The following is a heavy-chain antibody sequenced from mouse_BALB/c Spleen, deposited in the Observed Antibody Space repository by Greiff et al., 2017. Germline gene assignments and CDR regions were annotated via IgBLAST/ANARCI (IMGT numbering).Heavy chain of an antibody. CDR2: ISSGGSYT. Sequence: EVKLVESGGGLVKPGGSLKLSCAASGFTFSSYAMSWVRQTPEKRLEWVATISSGGSYTYYPDSVKGRFTISRDNAKNTLYLQMSSLRSEDTAMYYCTSSMITTEYAYWGEGTLVNVSA. CDR3: TSSMITTEYAY. V-gene: IGHV5-9-3*01. D-gene: IGHD2-4*01. CDR1: GFTFSSYA. J-gene: IGHJ3*01.